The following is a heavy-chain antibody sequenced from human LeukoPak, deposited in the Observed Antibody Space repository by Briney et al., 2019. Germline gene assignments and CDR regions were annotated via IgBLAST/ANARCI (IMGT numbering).Heavy chain of an antibody. CDR2: ISYDGSNE. V-gene: IGHV3-30*01. J-gene: IGHJ4*02. D-gene: IGHD2-21*01. CDR1: GFTFSTYA. Sequence: PGGSLRLSCEASGFTFSTYAMHWVRQAPGKGLEWVSEISYDGSNEYYADTVEGRFTISRGKSKNTLYLQMNSLTAEDSAVYYCARARVRGVSFFAYWGQGTLVTVSS. CDR3: ARARVRGVSFFAY.